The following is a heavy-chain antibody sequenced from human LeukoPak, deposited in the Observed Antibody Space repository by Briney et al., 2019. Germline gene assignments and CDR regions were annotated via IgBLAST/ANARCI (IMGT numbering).Heavy chain of an antibody. D-gene: IGHD3-10*01. Sequence: SETLSLTCTVSGGSISSYYWSWIRQPPGKRLEWIGYIYYSGSTNYNPSLKSRVTISVDTSKNQFSLKLSSVTAADTAVYYCARMVSYYYGMDVWGQGTTVTVSS. J-gene: IGHJ6*02. V-gene: IGHV4-59*12. CDR3: ARMVSYYYGMDV. CDR2: IYYSGST. CDR1: GGSISSYY.